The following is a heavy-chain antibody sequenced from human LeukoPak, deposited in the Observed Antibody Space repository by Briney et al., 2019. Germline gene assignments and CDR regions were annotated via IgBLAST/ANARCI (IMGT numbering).Heavy chain of an antibody. Sequence: GGSLRLSCAASGFTFSNYAMRWVRQAPGKGLEWVSGISGSGDSTYYADSVKGRFTISRDNSKNTLYLQMNSLRAEDTAVYYCAGAPRLRRVYAGIAAAGTFDYWGQGTLVTVSS. D-gene: IGHD6-13*01. CDR1: GFTFSNYA. J-gene: IGHJ4*02. CDR3: AGAPRLRRVYAGIAAAGTFDY. V-gene: IGHV3-23*01. CDR2: ISGSGDST.